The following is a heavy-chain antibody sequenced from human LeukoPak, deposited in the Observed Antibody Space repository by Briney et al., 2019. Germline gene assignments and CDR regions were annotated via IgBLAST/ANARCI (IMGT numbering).Heavy chain of an antibody. V-gene: IGHV1-2*02. CDR1: GYTFTGYY. CDR2: INPNSGGT. J-gene: IGHJ4*02. Sequence: ASVKVSCKASGYTFTGYYMHWVRQAPGQGLERMGWINPNSGGTNYAQKFQGRVTMTRDTSISTAYMELSSLRSEDTAVYYCALDYGGSHYFDYWGQGTLVTVSS. D-gene: IGHD4-17*01. CDR3: ALDYGGSHYFDY.